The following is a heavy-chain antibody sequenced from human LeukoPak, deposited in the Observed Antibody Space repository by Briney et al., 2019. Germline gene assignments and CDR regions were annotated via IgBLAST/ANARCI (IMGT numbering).Heavy chain of an antibody. CDR1: GFTFSSYW. V-gene: IGHV3-7*01. CDR2: IKQDGSEK. CDR3: ARVRSYGLDY. J-gene: IGHJ4*02. Sequence: GGSLRLSCAASGFTFSSYWMTWVRQAPGKGLEWLANIKQDGSEKYYVDSVKGRFTMSRDNAKNSLYLQMNSLRAEDTAVYYCARVRSYGLDYWGQGTLVTVSS. D-gene: IGHD5-18*01.